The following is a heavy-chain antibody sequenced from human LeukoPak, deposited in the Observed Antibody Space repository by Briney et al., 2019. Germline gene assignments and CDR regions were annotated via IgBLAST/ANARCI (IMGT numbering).Heavy chain of an antibody. D-gene: IGHD3-16*01. V-gene: IGHV3-30*03. CDR2: ISYDGISE. J-gene: IGHJ4*01. Sequence: GGSLRLSCAASGFTFSSYAMSWVRQAPGKGLEWVAVISYDGISEFYADSVKGRFTVSRDRSKNTMYLQMNSLRPEDTAVYYCATPYCRSPSCFRNRHDYVWAFDKWGQGTLVTVSS. CDR3: ATPYCRSPSCFRNRHDYVWAFDK. CDR1: GFTFSSYA.